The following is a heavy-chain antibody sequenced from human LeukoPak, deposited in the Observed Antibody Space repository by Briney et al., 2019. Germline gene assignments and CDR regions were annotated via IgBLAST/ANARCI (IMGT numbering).Heavy chain of an antibody. Sequence: SETLSLTCAVSGGSISSGGYSWSWIRQPPGKGLEWIVYIYHSGSTYYNPSLKSGVNISVDRSKNQLSLKLSAVTAAEKAVYYCARDTGLALDYWGKGTLVTVSS. CDR2: IYHSGST. V-gene: IGHV4-30-2*01. CDR3: ARDTGLALDY. D-gene: IGHD4-11*01. CDR1: GGSISSGGYS. J-gene: IGHJ4*02.